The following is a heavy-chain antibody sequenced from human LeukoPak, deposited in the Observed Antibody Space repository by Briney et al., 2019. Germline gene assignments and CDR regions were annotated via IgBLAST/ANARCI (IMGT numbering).Heavy chain of an antibody. V-gene: IGHV4-4*07. CDR2: IYTSGNT. D-gene: IGHD4-17*01. J-gene: IGHJ5*02. Sequence: NSSETLSLTCTVSGGSISTFYWSWIRQPAGKGLEWIGRIYTSGNTNYNPSLKSRVTISVDTSKNQFSLKLSSVTAADTAVYYCARDKGDYGDYYWFDPWGQGTLVTVSS. CDR1: GGSISTFY. CDR3: ARDKGDYGDYYWFDP.